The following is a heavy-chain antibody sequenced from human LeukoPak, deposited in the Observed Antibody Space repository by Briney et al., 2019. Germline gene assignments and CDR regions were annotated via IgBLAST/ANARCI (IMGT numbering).Heavy chain of an antibody. CDR3: ARIPAGYTYGKGAFDI. V-gene: IGHV4-30-2*01. CDR2: IYHTGST. D-gene: IGHD5-18*01. J-gene: IGHJ3*02. CDR1: GGSISRDGYS. Sequence: KPSQTLSLTCTVSGGSISRDGYSWSWIRQPPGRGLEWIGYIYHTGSTYYNPSLESRVTISVDRSKNQFFLRLGSVTAADTAVYYCARIPAGYTYGKGAFDIWGQGTMVTVSS.